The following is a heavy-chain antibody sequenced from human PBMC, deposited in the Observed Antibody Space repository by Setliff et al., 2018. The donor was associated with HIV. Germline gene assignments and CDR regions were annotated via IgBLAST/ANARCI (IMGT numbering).Heavy chain of an antibody. Sequence: PSETLSLTCSVSGSSISDHYWWAWVRQAPGKGLEYIGTIFHRGGTFNNPSLKSRVVMSVDTSRNQFSLKLTSVTAADTATYFCVRDTAVNVSPDGRGYHSFDFWGRGTTVTVSS. D-gene: IGHD2-21*02. CDR2: IFHRGGT. CDR3: VRDTAVNVSPDGRGYHSFDF. V-gene: IGHV4-38-2*02. J-gene: IGHJ3*01. CDR1: GSSISDHYW.